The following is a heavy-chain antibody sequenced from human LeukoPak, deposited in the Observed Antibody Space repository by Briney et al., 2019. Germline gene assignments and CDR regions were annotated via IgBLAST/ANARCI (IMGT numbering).Heavy chain of an antibody. CDR2: IKLDGSEK. Sequence: HPGGSLRLSCVASGFTFGKYWMSWVRQAPGKGLEWVANIKLDGSEKNYVDSVKGRFTISRDNTKNSLYLQMNSPRAEDTAVFYCARDQYDTWSRRGNFDSWGQGTLVIVSS. D-gene: IGHD3-3*01. CDR3: ARDQYDTWSRRGNFDS. J-gene: IGHJ4*02. CDR1: GFTFGKYW. V-gene: IGHV3-7*03.